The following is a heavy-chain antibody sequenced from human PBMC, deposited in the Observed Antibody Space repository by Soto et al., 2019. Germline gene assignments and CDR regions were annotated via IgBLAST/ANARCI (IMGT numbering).Heavy chain of an antibody. CDR1: GFTFSSYA. CDR2: ISGSGGST. J-gene: IGHJ4*02. V-gene: IGHV3-23*01. D-gene: IGHD3-9*01. Sequence: GGSLRLSCAASGFTFSSYAMSWVRQAPGKGLEWVSAISGSGGSTYYADSVKGRFTISRDNSKNTLYLQMNSLRAEDTAVYYCANEQRYLDWLLTTPGPDFDYWGQGTLVTVSS. CDR3: ANEQRYLDWLLTTPGPDFDY.